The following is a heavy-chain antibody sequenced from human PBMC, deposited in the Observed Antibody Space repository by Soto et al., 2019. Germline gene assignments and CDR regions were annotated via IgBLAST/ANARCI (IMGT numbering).Heavy chain of an antibody. CDR2: IYYSGST. CDR1: GGSISSGDYY. CDR3: ARDPGDYVEKGYFDL. V-gene: IGHV4-30-4*01. Sequence: QVQLQESGPGLVKPSQTLSLTCTVSGGSISSGDYYWSWIRQPPGKGLEWIGYIYYSGSTYYNPSLKSRVTISVDTSKNQFSLKLSSVTAADTAVYYCARDPGDYVEKGYFDLWGRGTLVTVSS. J-gene: IGHJ2*01. D-gene: IGHD4-17*01.